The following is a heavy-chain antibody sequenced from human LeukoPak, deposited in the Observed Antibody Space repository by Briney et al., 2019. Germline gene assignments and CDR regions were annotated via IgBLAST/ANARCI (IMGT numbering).Heavy chain of an antibody. V-gene: IGHV4-34*01. CDR1: GGSVSTTGYS. CDR3: ARVPRKAVDY. Sequence: PSETLSLTCAVSGGSVSTTGYSWSWIRQPPGKGLEWIGEINHSGSTNYNPSLKSRVTISVDTSKNQFSLKLSSVTAADTAVYYCARVPRKAVDYWGQGTLVTVSS. J-gene: IGHJ4*02. CDR2: INHSGST.